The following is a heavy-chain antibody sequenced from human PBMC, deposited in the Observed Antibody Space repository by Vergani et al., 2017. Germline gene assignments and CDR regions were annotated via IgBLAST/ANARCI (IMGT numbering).Heavy chain of an antibody. Sequence: QVQLQESGPGLVKPSETLSLTCTVSGGSISSYYWSWIRQPPGKGLEWIGYIYYSGSTNYNPSLKSRVTISVDTSKNQFSLKLSSVTAADTAVYYCAGDQATYYYDSSGYYFSYYYGMDVWGQGTTVTVSS. J-gene: IGHJ6*02. CDR3: AGDQATYYYDSSGYYFSYYYGMDV. D-gene: IGHD3-22*01. CDR2: IYYSGST. V-gene: IGHV4-59*01. CDR1: GGSISSYY.